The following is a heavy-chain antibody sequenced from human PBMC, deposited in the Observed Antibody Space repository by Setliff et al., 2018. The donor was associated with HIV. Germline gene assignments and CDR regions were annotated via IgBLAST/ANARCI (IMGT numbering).Heavy chain of an antibody. CDR3: ARQPVDAASFDP. D-gene: IGHD5-18*01. V-gene: IGHV4-59*08. Sequence: PSETLSLTCTVSGDSISSYYWNWIRQPPGKALEWIGYIYYGSTHYNPSFEGRVTISVDTSKNQFSLKLRSVTAADTAMYYCARQPVDAASFDPWGQGTLVTV. CDR2: IYYGST. J-gene: IGHJ5*02. CDR1: GDSISSYY.